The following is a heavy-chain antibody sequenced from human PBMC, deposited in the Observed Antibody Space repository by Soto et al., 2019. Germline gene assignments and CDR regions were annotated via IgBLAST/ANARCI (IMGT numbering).Heavy chain of an antibody. CDR2: IKNSGST. Sequence: QVQLQESGPGLVKPSQTLSLTCTVSGGSISNDNYYWSWIRQHPGKGLESIGYIKNSGSTYYNPSLKSRATVSGDSSKNQFSLRLTSVSAADTAVYYCARVMANYFDFWGQGTLVIVSS. CDR1: GGSISNDNYY. V-gene: IGHV4-31*03. CDR3: ARVMANYFDF. J-gene: IGHJ4*02.